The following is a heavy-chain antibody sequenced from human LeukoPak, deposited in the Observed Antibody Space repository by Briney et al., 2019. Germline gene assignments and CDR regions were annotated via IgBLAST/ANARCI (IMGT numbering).Heavy chain of an antibody. CDR2: IYYSGST. CDR3: ARVYGDYPYYYGMDV. D-gene: IGHD4-17*01. V-gene: IGHV4-59*01. CDR1: GGSISSYY. J-gene: IGHJ6*02. Sequence: SETLSLTCTVSGGSISSYYWSWIRQPPGKGLEWIGYIYYSGSTNYNPSLKSRVTISVDTSKNQFSLKLSSVTAADTAVYYCARVYGDYPYYYGMDVWGQGTTVTVSS.